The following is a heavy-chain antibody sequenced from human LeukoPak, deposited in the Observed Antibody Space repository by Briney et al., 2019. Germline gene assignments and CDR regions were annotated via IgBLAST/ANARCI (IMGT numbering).Heavy chain of an antibody. V-gene: IGHV3-23*01. Sequence: AGGSLRLSCAASGFTFSSYTMSWVRQAPGEGLEWLSAINNRGSSTYYADSVKGRFTISRDNSKNTLYLQLNSLRAEDTAIYYCAKDLTYYYDSTGYYFDYWGQGTLVTVSS. CDR2: INNRGSST. CDR3: AKDLTYYYDSTGYYFDY. D-gene: IGHD3-22*01. J-gene: IGHJ4*02. CDR1: GFTFSSYT.